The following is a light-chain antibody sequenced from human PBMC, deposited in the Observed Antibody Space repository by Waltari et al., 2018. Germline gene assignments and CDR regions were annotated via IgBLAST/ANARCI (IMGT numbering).Light chain of an antibody. Sequence: QSALTQPRSVSGSPGQSVTISCPGNSSAVGGYNYVSWYQQHPGKAPKLMIYDVSKRPSGVPDRFSGSKSGNTASLTISGLQAEDEADYYCCSYAGSYTFYVFGTGTKVTVL. CDR2: DVS. J-gene: IGLJ1*01. CDR3: CSYAGSYTFYV. V-gene: IGLV2-11*01. CDR1: SSAVGGYNY.